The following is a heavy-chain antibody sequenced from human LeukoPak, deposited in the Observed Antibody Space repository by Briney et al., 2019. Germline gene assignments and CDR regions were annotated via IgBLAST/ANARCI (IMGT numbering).Heavy chain of an antibody. CDR3: ARDVGYYGSGTPTHFDY. V-gene: IGHV6-1*01. CDR2: TYYRSKWYN. J-gene: IGHJ4*02. D-gene: IGHD3-10*01. CDR1: GDSVSSNSAA. Sequence: SQTLSLTCALSGDSVSSNSAAWNWIRQSPSRGLEWLGSTYYRSKWYNDYAVSVKSRITINPDTSKNQFSLQLNSVTPEDTAVYYCARDVGYYGSGTPTHFDYWGQGTLVTVSS.